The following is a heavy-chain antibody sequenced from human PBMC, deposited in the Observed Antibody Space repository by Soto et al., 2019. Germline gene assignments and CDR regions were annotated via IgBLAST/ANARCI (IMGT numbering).Heavy chain of an antibody. Sequence: ASVKVSCKASGFTFTSSAMQWVRQARGQRLEWIGWIVVGSGNTNYAQKFQERVTITRDMSTSTAYMELSSLRSEDTAVYYCAALGYCSGGSCYPNDYWGQGTLVTVSS. CDR1: GFTFTSSA. J-gene: IGHJ4*02. CDR2: IVVGSGNT. CDR3: AALGYCSGGSCYPNDY. D-gene: IGHD2-15*01. V-gene: IGHV1-58*02.